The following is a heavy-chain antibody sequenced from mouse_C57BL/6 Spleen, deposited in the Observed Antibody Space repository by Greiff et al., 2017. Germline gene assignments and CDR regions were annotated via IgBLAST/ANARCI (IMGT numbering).Heavy chain of an antibody. CDR1: GFTFSDYG. D-gene: IGHD1-1*01. Sequence: EVQLVESGGGLVKPGGSLKLSCAASGFTFSDYGMHWVRQAPEQGLEWVAYISSGSSTIYYADTVKGRCTISRDNAKNTLFLQMTSLRSEDTAMYYCARKDYYGSSDWYFDVWGTGTTVTVSS. V-gene: IGHV5-17*01. J-gene: IGHJ1*03. CDR2: ISSGSSTI. CDR3: ARKDYYGSSDWYFDV.